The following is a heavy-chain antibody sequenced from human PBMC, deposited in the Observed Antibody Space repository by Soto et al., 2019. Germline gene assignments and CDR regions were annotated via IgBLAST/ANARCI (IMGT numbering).Heavy chain of an antibody. J-gene: IGHJ1*01. CDR3: VSYFGYMCGL. CDR1: GFTLSDHY. Sequence: GGSLRLSCEGSGFTLSDHYMDWVRQAPGKGLEGVGRTRDRANNYATELAASVQGRFTISRDDSTNSLYLQMNSLKTEDTARYRCVSYFGYMCGLWGQGTLVTVCS. D-gene: IGHD5-18*01. CDR2: TRDRANNYAT. V-gene: IGHV3-72*01.